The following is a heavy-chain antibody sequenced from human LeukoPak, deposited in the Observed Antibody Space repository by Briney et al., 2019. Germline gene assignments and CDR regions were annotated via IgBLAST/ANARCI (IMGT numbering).Heavy chain of an antibody. V-gene: IGHV1-2*02. CDR2: INPNSGGT. D-gene: IGHD6-6*01. Sequence: ASVKVSCKASGYTFTGYYMHWVRQAPGQGLEWMGWINPNSGGTNYAQKFQGRVTMTRDTSISTAYMELSRLRSDDTAVYYCARGRSSIAARRVQVYFDLWGRGTLVTVSS. J-gene: IGHJ2*01. CDR1: GYTFTGYY. CDR3: ARGRSSIAARRVQVYFDL.